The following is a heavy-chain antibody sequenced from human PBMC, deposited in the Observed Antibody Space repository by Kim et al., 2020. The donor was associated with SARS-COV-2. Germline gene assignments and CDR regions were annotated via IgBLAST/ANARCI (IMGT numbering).Heavy chain of an antibody. V-gene: IGHV4-34*01. J-gene: IGHJ6*02. CDR3: ARGRELRYYGMDV. CDR1: GGSFSGYY. Sequence: SETLSLTCAVYGGSFSGYYWSWIRQPPGKGLEWIGEINHSGSTNYNPSLKSRVTISVDTSKNQFSLKLSSVTAADTAVYYCARGRELRYYGMDVWGQGTTVTVSS. D-gene: IGHD1-26*01. CDR2: INHSGST.